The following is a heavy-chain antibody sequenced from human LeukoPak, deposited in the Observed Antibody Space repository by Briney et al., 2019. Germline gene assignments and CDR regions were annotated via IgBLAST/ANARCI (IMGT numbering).Heavy chain of an antibody. J-gene: IGHJ4*02. Sequence: GRSLRLSCAASGFTFSSYGMHWVRQAPGKGLEWVAVVGTDEKTIFYADSLKGRFTISRDNSKNTVYLQMNSLRDEDTAVYYCARERQGGATPFDYWGQGSLVSVSS. D-gene: IGHD1-26*01. CDR2: VGTDEKTI. V-gene: IGHV3-30*03. CDR3: ARERQGGATPFDY. CDR1: GFTFSSYG.